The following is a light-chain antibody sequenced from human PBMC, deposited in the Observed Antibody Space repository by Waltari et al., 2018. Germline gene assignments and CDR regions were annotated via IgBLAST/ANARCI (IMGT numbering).Light chain of an antibody. J-gene: IGKJ1*01. CDR2: KEI. Sequence: DIQMTQSPSTLSASVGYRVTITCRATESINAWLAWYKQKPGKAPKLLIHKEINLERGVPSRFSGSGSGTEFTLSISSLQPDDFATYYCQQYKRPPWTFGQGTKVDIK. V-gene: IGKV1-5*03. CDR1: ESINAW. CDR3: QQYKRPPWT.